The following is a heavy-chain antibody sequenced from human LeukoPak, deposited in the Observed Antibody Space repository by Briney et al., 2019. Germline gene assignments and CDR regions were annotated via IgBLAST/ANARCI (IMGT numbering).Heavy chain of an antibody. CDR3: ARTGYCSGGSCYSFDI. J-gene: IGHJ3*02. D-gene: IGHD2-15*01. Sequence: SETLSLTCTVSGGSISSYYWSWIRQPPGKGLEWIGYIYYSGSTNYNPSLKSRVTISVDTSKNQFSLRLSSVTAADTAVYYCARTGYCSGGSCYSFDIWGQGTMVTVSS. CDR2: IYYSGST. V-gene: IGHV4-59*08. CDR1: GGSISSYY.